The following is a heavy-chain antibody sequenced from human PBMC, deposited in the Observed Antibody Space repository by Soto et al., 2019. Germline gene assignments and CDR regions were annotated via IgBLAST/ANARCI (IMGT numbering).Heavy chain of an antibody. CDR2: INSGNGNT. J-gene: IGHJ6*02. Sequence: GASVKVSCTASGYVFNRYAMHWVRQAPGQRLEWMGWINSGNGNTKYSQKFQGRVTITRDTSASTAYMELSSLRSEDTAVYYCARDVWYYYYSMDVWGQGTKVTVSS. CDR1: GYVFNRYA. CDR3: ARDVWYYYYSMDV. V-gene: IGHV1-3*01.